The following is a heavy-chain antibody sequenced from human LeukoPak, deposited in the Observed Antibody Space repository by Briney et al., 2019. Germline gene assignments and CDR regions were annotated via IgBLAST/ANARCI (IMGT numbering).Heavy chain of an antibody. CDR2: LTGYGGA. D-gene: IGHD6-13*01. V-gene: IGHV3-23*01. Sequence: PGGSLRLSCEASGLSFTNYAMMWVRQAPGQGLQWISTLTGYGGAYYADSGEGRFIISRDISKNTMFLQMYSLRAEDTAVYYCAKGAAAGKVDWFDPWGQGTLVTVSS. J-gene: IGHJ5*02. CDR3: AKGAAAGKVDWFDP. CDR1: GLSFTNYA.